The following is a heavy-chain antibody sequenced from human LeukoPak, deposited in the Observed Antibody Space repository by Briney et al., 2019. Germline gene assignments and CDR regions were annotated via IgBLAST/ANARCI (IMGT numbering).Heavy chain of an antibody. D-gene: IGHD6-19*01. V-gene: IGHV3-7*01. CDR2: INQDGSEK. J-gene: IGHJ4*02. CDR3: AREKGFPVGTVAGTLGY. CDR1: GFTFSTFW. Sequence: GGSLRLSCAASGFTFSTFWMSWVRQAPGKGLEWVAHINQDGSEKYYVDSVKGRFTVSRDNAKNSLYLQMNNLRVEDTAVYYCAREKGFPVGTVAGTLGYWGQGTLVTVSS.